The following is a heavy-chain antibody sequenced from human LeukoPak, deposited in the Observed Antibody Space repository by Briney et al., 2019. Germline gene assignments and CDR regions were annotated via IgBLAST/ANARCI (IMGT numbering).Heavy chain of an antibody. CDR2: IKQDGSEK. CDR1: GFTFSSYW. V-gene: IGHV3-7*01. Sequence: GGSLRLSCAASGFTFSSYWMSWVRQAPGKGLEWEANIKQDGSEKYYVDSVKGRFTISRDNAKNSLYLQMNSLRAEDTAVYYCARDDIVVVPIYGMDVWGQGTTVTVSS. J-gene: IGHJ6*02. CDR3: ARDDIVVVPIYGMDV. D-gene: IGHD2-2*01.